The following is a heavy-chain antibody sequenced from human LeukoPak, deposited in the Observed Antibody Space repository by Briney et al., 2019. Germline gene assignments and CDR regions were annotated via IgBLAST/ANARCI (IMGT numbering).Heavy chain of an antibody. D-gene: IGHD3-3*01. V-gene: IGHV1-69*04. Sequence: ASVKVSCKASGGTFSSYTISWVRQAPGQGLEWMGRIIPILGIANYAQKFQGRVTITADKSTSTAYMELSSLRSEDTAVYYCGRDLPNYDFWSAPRGAFDIWGQGTMVTVSS. CDR2: IIPILGIA. CDR3: GRDLPNYDFWSAPRGAFDI. J-gene: IGHJ3*02. CDR1: GGTFSSYT.